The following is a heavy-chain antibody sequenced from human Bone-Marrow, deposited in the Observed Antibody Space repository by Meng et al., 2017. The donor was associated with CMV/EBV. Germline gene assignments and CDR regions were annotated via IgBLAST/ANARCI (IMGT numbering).Heavy chain of an antibody. CDR3: ARAPQNGYSSYYYYGMDV. J-gene: IGHJ6*02. D-gene: IGHD6-13*01. V-gene: IGHV4-39*07. CDR1: GGSISSSSYY. Sequence: GSLRLSCTVSGGSISSSSYYWGWIRQPPGKGLEWIGSIYYSGSTYYNPSLKSRVTISVDTSKNQFSLKLSSVTAADTAVYYCARAPQNGYSSYYYYGMDVWDQGTTVTVSS. CDR2: IYYSGST.